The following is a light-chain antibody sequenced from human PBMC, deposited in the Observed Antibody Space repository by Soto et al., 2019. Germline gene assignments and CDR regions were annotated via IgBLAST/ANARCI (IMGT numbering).Light chain of an antibody. V-gene: IGKV1-5*01. CDR1: QSISSW. Sequence: DIQMTQSPSTLSASVGDRVTFTCRASQSISSWLAWYQQKPGKAPKLVIYNASILESGVPSRFSGSGSGTEFTLTISSLQPDDFATYYCQQSGFTFGPGTKVDIK. CDR3: QQSGFT. J-gene: IGKJ3*01. CDR2: NAS.